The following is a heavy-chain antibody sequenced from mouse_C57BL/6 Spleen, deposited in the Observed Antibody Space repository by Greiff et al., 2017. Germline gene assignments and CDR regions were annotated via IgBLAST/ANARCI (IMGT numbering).Heavy chain of an antibody. J-gene: IGHJ1*03. CDR3: YTCGSHWDFGV. CDR1: GFNIKDDY. V-gene: IGHV14-4*01. Sequence: VQLQQSGAELVRPGAPVKLSCTASGFNIKDDYMHWVKQRPEQGLEWIGWIDPENGDTEYASKFQGKATITADTSSNTAYLQLSSLTSEDAAVYYCYTCGSHWDFGVWGTGTTVTVSS. D-gene: IGHD1-1*02. CDR2: IDPENGDT.